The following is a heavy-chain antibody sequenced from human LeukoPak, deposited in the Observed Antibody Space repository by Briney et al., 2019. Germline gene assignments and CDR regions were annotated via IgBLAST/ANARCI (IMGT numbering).Heavy chain of an antibody. CDR1: GFAVSSNY. Sequence: GGSLRLSCAASGFAVSSNYMSWVRQAPGKGLEWVAVIYSGGSTNYADSVKGRFTISRDNSKNTLYLLMNSLRAEDTAVYYCAIRKSGNAIDYWGQGTLSPSPQ. J-gene: IGHJ4*02. D-gene: IGHD5-12*01. V-gene: IGHV3-66*01. CDR3: AIRKSGNAIDY. CDR2: IYSGGST.